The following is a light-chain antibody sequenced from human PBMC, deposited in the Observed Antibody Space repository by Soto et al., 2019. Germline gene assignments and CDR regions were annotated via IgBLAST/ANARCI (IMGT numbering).Light chain of an antibody. CDR3: QQYNSYST. V-gene: IGKV1-5*01. CDR1: QSISSW. CDR2: DAS. Sequence: DIQMTQSPSTLSASVGDRVTITCRASQSISSWLAWYQQKPGKAPKLLICDASSLESGVPSRFSGSGSGTEFTLTLSSLQPDDFATYYCQQYNSYSTLGQGTKV. J-gene: IGKJ1*01.